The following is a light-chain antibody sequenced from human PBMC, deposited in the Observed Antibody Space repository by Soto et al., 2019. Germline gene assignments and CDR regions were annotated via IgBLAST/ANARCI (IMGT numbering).Light chain of an antibody. Sequence: QAVVTQEPSLTVSPGGTVTLTCGSSTGVVTSGHWPYWFQQKPGQAPRTLIYDTTNKHSWTPARFSGSLLGGKAALTLSSAQPEDEAEYYCSLTYTSGRVFGGGNKLTVL. CDR3: SLTYTSGRV. J-gene: IGLJ2*01. CDR2: DTT. V-gene: IGLV7-46*01. CDR1: TGVVTSGHW.